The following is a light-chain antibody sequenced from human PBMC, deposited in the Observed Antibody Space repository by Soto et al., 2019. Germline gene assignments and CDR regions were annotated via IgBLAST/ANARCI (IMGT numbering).Light chain of an antibody. J-gene: IGKJ4*02. Sequence: EIVMTQSPATLSVSPGERATLSCRASQSVRSNLAWYQQKRGQAPRLLIYGASNRATGIPARFSGSGSGTEFTLTSSSRQSEEFAIYSCHQYSYWPLTFGGGTNVDI. V-gene: IGKV3-15*01. CDR3: HQYSYWPLT. CDR1: QSVRSN. CDR2: GAS.